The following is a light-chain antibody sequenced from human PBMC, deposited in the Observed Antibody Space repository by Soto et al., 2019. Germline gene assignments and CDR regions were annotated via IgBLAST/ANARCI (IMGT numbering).Light chain of an antibody. CDR3: QQYSIWRT. CDR1: QSVSSY. V-gene: IGKV3-15*01. Sequence: EIVLTQSPGTLSLSPGERATLSCRASQSVSSYLAWYQQKPGQAPRLLIYGASTRATGIPARFSGSGSGTEFTLTISSLQSEDFAVYYCQQYSIWRTFGQGTKVDIK. CDR2: GAS. J-gene: IGKJ1*01.